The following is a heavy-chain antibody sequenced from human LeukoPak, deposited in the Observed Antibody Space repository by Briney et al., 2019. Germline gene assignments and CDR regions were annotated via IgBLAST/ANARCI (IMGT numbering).Heavy chain of an antibody. Sequence: AASVKVSCKTSGYTFNDFHTHWVRQAPGQGLEWMGIMNPSDGSTSYAQKFRGRVTMTRDTSTTTVYMEMSNLSSEDTAMYYCAKSRTTGSASSDYWGQGTLVTVSS. J-gene: IGHJ4*02. CDR2: MNPSDGST. CDR1: GYTFNDFH. D-gene: IGHD2-8*02. V-gene: IGHV1-46*02. CDR3: AKSRTTGSASSDY.